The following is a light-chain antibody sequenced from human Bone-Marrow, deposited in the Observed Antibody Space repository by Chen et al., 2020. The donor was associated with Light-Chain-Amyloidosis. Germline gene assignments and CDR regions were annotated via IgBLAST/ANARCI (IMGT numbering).Light chain of an antibody. J-gene: IGLJ3*02. Sequence: NFMLTQPHSVSESPGKTVIISCTRSSGSIATNYVQWYQQRPGSSPTTVIYEDDQRPSGVPDRFSGSIDRSSNSASHTISGLKPEDEADYYCQSYQGSSQGVFGGGTKLTVL. V-gene: IGLV6-57*01. CDR3: QSYQGSSQGV. CDR2: EDD. CDR1: SGSIATNY.